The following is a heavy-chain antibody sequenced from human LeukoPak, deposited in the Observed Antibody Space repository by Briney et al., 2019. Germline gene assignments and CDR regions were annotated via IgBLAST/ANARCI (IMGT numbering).Heavy chain of an antibody. D-gene: IGHD3-10*01. V-gene: IGHV3-53*01. CDR2: IYSDGST. CDR3: TSLTVLTGFDYCDY. Sequence: PGGSLRLSCAASGFTVSTNYMTWIRRAPGKGLEWISVIYSDGSTYYAASVKGRFTISRDNSKNTLYLQMNSLRADDTAVYYCTSLTVLTGFDYCDYWGQGTLVTVSS. J-gene: IGHJ4*02. CDR1: GFTVSTNY.